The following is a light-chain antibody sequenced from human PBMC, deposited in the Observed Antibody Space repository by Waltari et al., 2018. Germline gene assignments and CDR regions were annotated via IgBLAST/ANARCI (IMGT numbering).Light chain of an antibody. Sequence: QSVLTQPASVPGSPGQSITISCTRTNRQIGYYNYVPWYQQYPGKSPKLISFEVTRWPAGVSHRFSGSKSGNTDSLTISGLQAEDEADYFCAAYTSTNTVIVGGGTKVTVL. J-gene: IGLJ2*01. CDR1: NRQIGYYNY. CDR2: EVT. V-gene: IGLV2-14*01. CDR3: AAYTSTNTVI.